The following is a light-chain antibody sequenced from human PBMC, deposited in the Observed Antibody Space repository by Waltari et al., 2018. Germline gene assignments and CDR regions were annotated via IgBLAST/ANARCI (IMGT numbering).Light chain of an antibody. V-gene: IGKV1-39*01. J-gene: IGKJ3*01. Sequence: DIQVTQSPFSLSASVGDRVTITSRASQRISTDVTGYQQKPGKVPKVLIYPASSLQSWVPSRFSGSGSGTDFTLTIRSLQPEDFATYYCQQSYSTPFTFGPGTKVDIK. CDR3: QQSYSTPFT. CDR1: QRISTD. CDR2: PAS.